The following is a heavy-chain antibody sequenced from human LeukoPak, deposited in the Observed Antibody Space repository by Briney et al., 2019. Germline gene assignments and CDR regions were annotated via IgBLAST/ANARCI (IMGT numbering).Heavy chain of an antibody. D-gene: IGHD3-10*01. J-gene: IGHJ5*02. CDR1: GFTFSSYA. CDR2: ISGRGGST. V-gene: IGHV3-23*01. CDR3: APARLLNWFDA. Sequence: GGSLRHSCAASGFTFSSYAMSWVRQAPGKGLEWVSAISGRGGSTYYADSVKGRFTISRDNSKNTLYLQMNSLRAEDTAVYYCAPARLLNWFDAWGQGTTVTVSS.